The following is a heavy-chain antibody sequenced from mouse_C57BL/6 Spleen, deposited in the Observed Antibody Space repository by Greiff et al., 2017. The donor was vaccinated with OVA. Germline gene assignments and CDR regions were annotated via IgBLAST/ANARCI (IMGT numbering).Heavy chain of an antibody. CDR1: GFTFSDYY. V-gene: IGHV5-16*01. CDR3: AREGGYDAMDY. CDR2: INYDGSST. J-gene: IGHJ4*01. D-gene: IGHD1-1*02. Sequence: DVKLVESEGGLVQPGSSMKLSCTASGFTFSDYYMAWVRQVPEKGLEWVANINYDGSSTYYLDSLKSRFIISRDNAKNILHLQMSSLKSEDTATYYCAREGGYDAMDYWGQGTSVTVSS.